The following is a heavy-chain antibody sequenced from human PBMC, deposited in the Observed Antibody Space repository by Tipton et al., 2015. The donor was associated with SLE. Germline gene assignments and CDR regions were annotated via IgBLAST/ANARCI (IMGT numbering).Heavy chain of an antibody. J-gene: IGHJ4*02. V-gene: IGHV4-4*07. CDR1: GGSINCGY. CDR3: ARIRPGHGDPFDF. D-gene: IGHD3-3*01. CDR2: MDGSGSP. Sequence: TLSLTCTVSGGSINCGYWSWVRQPAGKGLEWIGRMDGSGSPNHYNPSLESRVTMSVDTSQKQFSLKLTSVTAADTAVYYCARIRPGHGDPFDFWGQGALVTVSS.